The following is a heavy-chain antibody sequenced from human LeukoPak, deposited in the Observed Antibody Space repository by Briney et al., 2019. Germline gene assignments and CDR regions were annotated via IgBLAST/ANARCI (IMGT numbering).Heavy chain of an antibody. D-gene: IGHD3-10*01. CDR3: SVEGSGSYLYFDY. CDR1: GYTFITYH. V-gene: IGHV1-46*01. J-gene: IGHJ4*02. CDR2: INPSGGAT. Sequence: ASVKVSCKASGYTFITYHVHWVRQAPGQGLEGMGLINPSGGATSYAQKFQGRVTMTRDTSTSTAYMELSSLRSEDTAVYYCSVEGSGSYLYFDYWGQGTLVTVSS.